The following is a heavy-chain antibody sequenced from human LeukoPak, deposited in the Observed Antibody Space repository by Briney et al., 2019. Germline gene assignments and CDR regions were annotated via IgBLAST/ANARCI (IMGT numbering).Heavy chain of an antibody. CDR3: AREVVVTAMAHYYYYGMDV. V-gene: IGHV1-69*13. D-gene: IGHD2-21*02. CDR2: IIPIFGTA. Sequence: ASVKVSCKASGGTFSSYAISWVRQAPGQGLEWMGGIIPIFGTANYAQKSQGRVTITADESTSTAYMELSSLRSEDTAVYYCAREVVVTAMAHYYYYGMDVWGQGTTVTVSS. CDR1: GGTFSSYA. J-gene: IGHJ6*02.